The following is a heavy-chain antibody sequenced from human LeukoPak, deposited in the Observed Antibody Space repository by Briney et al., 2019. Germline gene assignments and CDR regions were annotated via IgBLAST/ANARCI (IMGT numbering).Heavy chain of an antibody. CDR2: INHSGST. Sequence: SETLSLTCAVYGGSFSGYYWSWIRQPPGKGLEWIGEINHSGSTNYNPSLKSRVTISVDTSKNQFSLKLSSVTAADTAVYYCARQYYDRSEGNYWGQGTLVTVSS. D-gene: IGHD3-22*01. CDR3: ARQYYDRSEGNY. V-gene: IGHV4-34*01. CDR1: GGSFSGYY. J-gene: IGHJ4*02.